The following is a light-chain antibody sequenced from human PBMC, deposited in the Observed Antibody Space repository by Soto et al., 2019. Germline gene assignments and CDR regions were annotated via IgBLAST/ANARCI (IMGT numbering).Light chain of an antibody. CDR1: QAISRD. CDR3: QQYNHYPIT. J-gene: IGKJ5*01. Sequence: DIQMTQSPSSLSASVGDRVTITCRASQAISRDLVWYQQKPGKAPKPLIYGASSLPSGVPSRFSGSGSGTDFTLIISSLQPEDSAIYYCQQYNHYPITFGQGTRLEI. V-gene: IGKV1D-16*01. CDR2: GAS.